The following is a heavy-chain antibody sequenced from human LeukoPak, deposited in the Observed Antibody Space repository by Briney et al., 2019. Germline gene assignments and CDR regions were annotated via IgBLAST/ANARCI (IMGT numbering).Heavy chain of an antibody. J-gene: IGHJ5*02. CDR2: IYYSGSA. CDR1: GDSVSSSY. D-gene: IGHD2-15*01. Sequence: PSETLSLTCTVSGDSVSSSYWNWLRQPPGKGLEWIGYIYYSGSANYNPSLKSRVTISVDTSKNQFSLKLSSVTAADTAVYYCARGVKAETWGQGTLVTVSS. V-gene: IGHV4-59*02. CDR3: ARGVKAET.